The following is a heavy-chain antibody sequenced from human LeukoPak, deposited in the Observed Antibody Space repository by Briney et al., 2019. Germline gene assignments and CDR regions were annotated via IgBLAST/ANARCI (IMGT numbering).Heavy chain of an antibody. V-gene: IGHV3-30-3*01. CDR1: GFTFSSYA. D-gene: IGHD6-19*01. Sequence: PGGSLRLSCAASGFTFSSYAMSWVRQAPGKGLEWVAVISYDGSNKYYADSVKGRFTISRDNSKNTLYLQMNSLRAEDTAVYYCARSKGSGWYPQDYYFDYWGQGTLVTVSS. J-gene: IGHJ4*02. CDR2: ISYDGSNK. CDR3: ARSKGSGWYPQDYYFDY.